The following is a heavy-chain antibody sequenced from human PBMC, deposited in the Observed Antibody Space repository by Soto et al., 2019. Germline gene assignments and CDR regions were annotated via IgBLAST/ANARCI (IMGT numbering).Heavy chain of an antibody. CDR3: TRDRIRSGWGDAFDI. V-gene: IGHV3-49*03. CDR2: IRSKAYGGTT. D-gene: IGHD6-19*01. CDR1: GFTFGDYA. J-gene: IGHJ3*02. Sequence: GGSLRLSCTASGFTFGDYAMSWFRQAPGKGLEWVGFIRSKAYGGTTEYAASVKGRFTISRDDSKSIAYLQMNSLKTEDTAVYYCTRDRIRSGWGDAFDIWGQGTMVTVSS.